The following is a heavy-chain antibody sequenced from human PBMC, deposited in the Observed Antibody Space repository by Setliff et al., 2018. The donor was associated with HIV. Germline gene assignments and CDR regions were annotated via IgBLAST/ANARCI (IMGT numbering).Heavy chain of an antibody. CDR3: ARGTAYYNFWSGYSQDYYYYMDV. D-gene: IGHD3-3*01. Sequence: SETLSLTCTVSGGSISSYYWSWIRQPPGKGLEWIGEINHSGSTKYNPSLKSRVTISVDTSKNQFSLKLSSVTAADTAVYYCARGTAYYNFWSGYSQDYYYYMDVWGKGTTVTVSS. CDR1: GGSISSYY. V-gene: IGHV4-34*01. J-gene: IGHJ6*03. CDR2: INHSGST.